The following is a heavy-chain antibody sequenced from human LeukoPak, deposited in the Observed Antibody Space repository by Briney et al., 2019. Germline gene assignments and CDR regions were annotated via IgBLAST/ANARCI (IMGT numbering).Heavy chain of an antibody. J-gene: IGHJ4*02. CDR3: AREELAYGSGSYPDY. CDR2: ISYDGSNK. CDR1: GFTFSSYA. Sequence: GGSLRLSCAASGFTFSSYAMHWVRQAPGKGLEGVAVISYDGSNKYYADSVKGRFTISRDNSKNTLYLQMNSLRAEDTAVYYCAREELAYGSGSYPDYWGQGTLVTVSS. V-gene: IGHV3-30*04. D-gene: IGHD3-10*01.